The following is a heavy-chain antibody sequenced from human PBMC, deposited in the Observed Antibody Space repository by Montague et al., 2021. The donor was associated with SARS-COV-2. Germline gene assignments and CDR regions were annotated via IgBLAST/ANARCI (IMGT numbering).Heavy chain of an antibody. D-gene: IGHD3-10*01. CDR2: INHSGST. J-gene: IGHJ6*02. CDR1: GGSFSGYY. V-gene: IGHV4-34*01. Sequence: SETLSLTCAVYGGSFSGYYWSWIRQPPGKGLEWIGEINHSGSTNYNPSLKRRVTISVDTSKNQFSLKLSSVTAADTAVYYCARGGRIILWFGELLSGGDYYGMDVWGQGTTVTVSS. CDR3: ARGGRIILWFGELLSGGDYYGMDV.